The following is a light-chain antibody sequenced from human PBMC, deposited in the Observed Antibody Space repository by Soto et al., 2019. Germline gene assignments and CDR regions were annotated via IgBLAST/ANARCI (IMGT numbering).Light chain of an antibody. CDR2: DVS. Sequence: QSVLTQPPSASGSPGQSVTISCTGTSSDVGGHNYVSWYQQHPGKAPKLMIYDVSKRPSGVPARFSGSKSGNTASLTVSGLQAEDEADYYCSSYAGTHIVFGTGTKSPS. J-gene: IGLJ1*01. CDR1: SSDVGGHNY. CDR3: SSYAGTHIV. V-gene: IGLV2-8*01.